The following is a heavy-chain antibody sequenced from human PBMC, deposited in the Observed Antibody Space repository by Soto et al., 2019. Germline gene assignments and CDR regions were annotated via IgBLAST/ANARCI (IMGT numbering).Heavy chain of an antibody. CDR3: AHSQRRNRCSGGNCYHFDH. CDR2: IFYDDDK. V-gene: IGHV2-5*02. CDR1: GFSLSTSGVG. J-gene: IGHJ4*02. Sequence: QITLKESGPTLVNPTQTLTLTCTFSGFSLSTSGVGVGWIRQPPGKAPEWLALIFYDDDKRYSPSLKSRLTIMKDTSRNQVVLIMTNMDPVDTATFYCAHSQRRNRCSGGNCYHFDHWGQGTLVTVSS. D-gene: IGHD2-15*01.